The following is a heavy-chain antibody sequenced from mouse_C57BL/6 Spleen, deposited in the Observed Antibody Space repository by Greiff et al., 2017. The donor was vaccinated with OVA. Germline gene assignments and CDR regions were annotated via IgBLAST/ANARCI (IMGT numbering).Heavy chain of an antibody. CDR2: ISYDGSN. Sequence: EVQLQESGPGLVKPSQSLSLTCSVTGYSITSGYYWNWIRQFPGNKLEWMGYISYDGSNNYNPSLKNRISITRDTSKNQFFLKLNSVTTEDTATYYCARGPGFDDWGQGTTLTVSS. V-gene: IGHV3-6*01. CDR1: GYSITSGYY. J-gene: IGHJ2*01. CDR3: ARGPGFDD.